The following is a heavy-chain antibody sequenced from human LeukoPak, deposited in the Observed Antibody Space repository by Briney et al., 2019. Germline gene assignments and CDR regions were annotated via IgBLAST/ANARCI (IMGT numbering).Heavy chain of an antibody. Sequence: SETLSLTCTVSGGSISSSSYYWGCIRRPPGKGLEWIGYVHYSGSTNYNPSLKSRVTMSVDTSKNQFSLKLISVTAADTAVYYCAKDGRGWEMRYWGQGTLVTVSS. CDR2: VHYSGST. CDR3: AKDGRGWEMRY. V-gene: IGHV4-61*01. J-gene: IGHJ4*02. D-gene: IGHD1-26*01. CDR1: GGSISSSSYY.